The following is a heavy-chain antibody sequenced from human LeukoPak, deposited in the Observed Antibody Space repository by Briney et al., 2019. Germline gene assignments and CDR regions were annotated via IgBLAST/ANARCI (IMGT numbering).Heavy chain of an antibody. Sequence: SETLSLTCAVSGGSISSGGYSWSWIRQPPGKGLEWIGYIYHSGSTYYNPSLKSRVTISVDRSKNQFSLKLSSVTAADTAVYYCARAGRNDYGDFFDYWGQGTLVTVSS. J-gene: IGHJ4*02. D-gene: IGHD4-17*01. CDR1: GGSISSGGYS. V-gene: IGHV4-30-2*01. CDR3: ARAGRNDYGDFFDY. CDR2: IYHSGST.